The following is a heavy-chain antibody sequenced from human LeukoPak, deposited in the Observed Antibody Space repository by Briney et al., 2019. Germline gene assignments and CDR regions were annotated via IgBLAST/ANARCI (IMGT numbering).Heavy chain of an antibody. V-gene: IGHV3-21*01. D-gene: IGHD4-17*01. CDR3: ARGINYGDYVGPLDY. Sequence: KSGGSLRLSCAASGFTFSSYSMNWVRQAPGKGLEWVSSISSSSSYIYYADSVKGRFTISRDNAKSSLYLQMNSLRAEDTAVYYCARGINYGDYVGPLDYWGQGTLVTVSS. CDR1: GFTFSSYS. J-gene: IGHJ4*02. CDR2: ISSSSSYI.